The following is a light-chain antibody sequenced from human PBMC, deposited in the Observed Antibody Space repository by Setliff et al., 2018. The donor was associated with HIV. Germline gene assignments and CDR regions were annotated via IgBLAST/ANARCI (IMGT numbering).Light chain of an antibody. CDR2: DVS. V-gene: IGLV2-14*01. CDR1: SSDVGGYNY. CDR3: GTWDDTLNGYV. Sequence: QSVLTQPASVSGSPGQSITISCTGTSSDVGGYNYVSWYQQHPGKAPKFMIYDVSKRPSGVSNRFSGSKSGTSASLAISGLQSEDEGDYYCGTWDDTLNGYVFGTGTKVTVL. J-gene: IGLJ1*01.